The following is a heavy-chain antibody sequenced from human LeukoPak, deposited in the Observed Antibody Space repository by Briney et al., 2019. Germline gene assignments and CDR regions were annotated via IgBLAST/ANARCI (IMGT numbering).Heavy chain of an antibody. CDR3: ARTGDYLPDY. D-gene: IGHD4-17*01. J-gene: IGHJ4*02. CDR2: IYSSGIT. V-gene: IGHV4-61*02. CDR1: GASICSGTYY. Sequence: SENLSLTCPVSGASICSGTYYWSWIRQPAGKGLVWIGRIYSSGITNYNPSLKTRVTMSVDTSKNQFSLELRSVTAADTAVYYCARTGDYLPDYWGQGSLVTVSS.